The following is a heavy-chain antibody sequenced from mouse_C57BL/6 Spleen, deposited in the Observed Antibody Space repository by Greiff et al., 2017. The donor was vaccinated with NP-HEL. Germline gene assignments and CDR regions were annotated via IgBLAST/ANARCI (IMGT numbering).Heavy chain of an antibody. V-gene: IGHV1-50*01. CDR3: ARSCSNYGDYYAMDY. D-gene: IGHD2-5*01. Sequence: QVQLQQPGAELVKPGASVKLSCKASGYTFTSYWMQWVKQRPGQGLEWIGEIDPSDSYTNYNQKFKGKATLTVDTSSSTAYMQLSSLTSEDSAVYYCARSCSNYGDYYAMDYWGQVTSVTVSS. J-gene: IGHJ4*01. CDR1: GYTFTSYW. CDR2: IDPSDSYT.